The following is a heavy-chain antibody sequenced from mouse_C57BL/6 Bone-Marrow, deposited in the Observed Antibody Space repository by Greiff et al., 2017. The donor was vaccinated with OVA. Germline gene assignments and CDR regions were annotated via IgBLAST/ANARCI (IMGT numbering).Heavy chain of an antibody. D-gene: IGHD1-1*01. J-gene: IGHJ2*01. CDR1: GFTFSSYG. V-gene: IGHV5-6*01. CDR3: ARSVVPFDY. CDR2: ISSGGSYT. Sequence: VQLKESGGDLVKPGGSLKLSCAASGFTFSSYGMSWVRQTPDKRLEWVATISSGGSYTYYPDSVKGRFTISRDNAKNTLYLQMSSLKSEDTAMYYCARSVVPFDYWGQGTTLTVSS.